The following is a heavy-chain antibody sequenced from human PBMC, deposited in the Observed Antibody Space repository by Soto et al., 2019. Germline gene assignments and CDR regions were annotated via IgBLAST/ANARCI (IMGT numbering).Heavy chain of an antibody. Sequence: QVHLVESGGGVAQPGRSLRLSCAASGFTLSTYTMHWVRQAPGQGLEWVAVILYDGSKQYDADSVKDRCTISRDSSKNTLYLQMNSLRIDDTAVYYCARESSAFDIWVQGTMVTVSS. V-gene: IGHV3-30-3*01. CDR1: GFTLSTYT. CDR3: ARESSAFDI. CDR2: ILYDGSKQ. J-gene: IGHJ3*02.